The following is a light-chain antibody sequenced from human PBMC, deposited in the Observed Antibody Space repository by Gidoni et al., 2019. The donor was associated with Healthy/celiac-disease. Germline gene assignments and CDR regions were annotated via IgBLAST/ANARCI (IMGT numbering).Light chain of an antibody. CDR3: QQRSNWPLLT. CDR1: QSVSSY. Sequence: EMVLTQSPATLSLSPGERATLSCRASQSVSSYLAWYQQKPGQAPRLLIYDASNRATGIPARFSGIGSGTDFTLTISSLEPEDFAVYYCQQRSNWPLLTFGGGTKVEIK. CDR2: DAS. V-gene: IGKV3-11*01. J-gene: IGKJ4*01.